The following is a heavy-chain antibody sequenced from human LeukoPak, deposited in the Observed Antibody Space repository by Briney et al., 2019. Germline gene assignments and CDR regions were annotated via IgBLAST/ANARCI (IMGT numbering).Heavy chain of an antibody. CDR1: GFIFSGYY. CDR3: ARDAKAESGDYFDY. J-gene: IGHJ4*02. D-gene: IGHD4/OR15-4a*01. Sequence: PGGSLRLSCATSGFIFSGYYMSWIRQAPGKGLEWVSYISGSGNDISYADSVKGRFTISRDNAKGSLYLQMNSLRAEDTAVYYCARDAKAESGDYFDYWGQGTLVTVSS. V-gene: IGHV3-11*01. CDR2: ISGSGNDI.